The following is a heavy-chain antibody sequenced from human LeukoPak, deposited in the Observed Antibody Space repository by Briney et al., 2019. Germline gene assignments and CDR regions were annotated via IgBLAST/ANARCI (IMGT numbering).Heavy chain of an antibody. Sequence: GGSLRLSCAASGFTFSRYWMSWVRQAPRKGLEWVSVIYGGGSTYYADSVEGRFTISRDNSKNTLYVQMNSLRGDDTGVYYCASGSSVDCSRTSCPPTDYWGQGTLVTVPS. CDR1: GFTFSRYW. CDR2: IYGGGST. J-gene: IGHJ4*02. CDR3: ASGSSVDCSRTSCPPTDY. V-gene: IGHV3-66*02. D-gene: IGHD2-2*01.